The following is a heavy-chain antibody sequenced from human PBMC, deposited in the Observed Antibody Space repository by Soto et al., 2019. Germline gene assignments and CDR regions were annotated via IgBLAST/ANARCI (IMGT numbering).Heavy chain of an antibody. CDR1: GFTFRNYD. Sequence: EVQLVESGGGLVQPGGSLRLSCEASGFTFRNYDMHWVRQGTGKGLEWVSGISAAGDPDYADSVEGRFTISRENAQNSIFLQMHSLRVGDTAVYYCARTDRYFYGLDVWGQGTTVIVSS. CDR3: ARTDRYFYGLDV. J-gene: IGHJ6*02. CDR2: ISAAGDP. V-gene: IGHV3-13*05.